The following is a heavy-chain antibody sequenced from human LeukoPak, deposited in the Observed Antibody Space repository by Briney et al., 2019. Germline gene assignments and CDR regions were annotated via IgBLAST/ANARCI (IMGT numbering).Heavy chain of an antibody. J-gene: IGHJ4*02. CDR1: GGSISSSSYY. D-gene: IGHD6-19*01. V-gene: IGHV4-39*01. CDR2: IYYSGST. Sequence: SETLSLTCTVSGGSISSSSYYWGWIRQPPGKGLEWIGSIYYSGSTYYNPSLESRVTISVDTSKNQFSLKLGSVTAADTAVYYCARSTSIAVAGTVYWGQGTLVTVSS. CDR3: ARSTSIAVAGTVY.